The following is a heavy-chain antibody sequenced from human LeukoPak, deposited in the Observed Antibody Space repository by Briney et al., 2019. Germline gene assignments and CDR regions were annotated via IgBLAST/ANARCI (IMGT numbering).Heavy chain of an antibody. Sequence: SETLSLTCTVSGGSISSYYWSWIRQPPGKGPEWIGYIYYRGSTNYNPSLKSRVTISVDTSKNQFSLKLSSVTAADTAVYYCARAPLGSYCSGGSCYFGVAFDIWGQGTMVTVSS. D-gene: IGHD2-15*01. J-gene: IGHJ3*02. CDR2: IYYRGST. V-gene: IGHV4-59*01. CDR1: GGSISSYY. CDR3: ARAPLGSYCSGGSCYFGVAFDI.